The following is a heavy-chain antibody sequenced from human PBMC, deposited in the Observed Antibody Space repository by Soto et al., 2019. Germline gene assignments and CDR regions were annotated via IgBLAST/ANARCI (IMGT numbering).Heavy chain of an antibody. Sequence: QVQLVESGGGVVQPGRSLRLSCATSGFTFITYAMHWVRQAPGKGLEWVAVISNDGSKKYYADSVKGRVTISRDNSKNKLFLQMNSLRAEDTAVYYCARADTRSSAFDYWGQGTLVTVSS. V-gene: IGHV3-30-3*01. D-gene: IGHD6-6*01. J-gene: IGHJ4*02. CDR1: GFTFITYA. CDR3: ARADTRSSAFDY. CDR2: ISNDGSKK.